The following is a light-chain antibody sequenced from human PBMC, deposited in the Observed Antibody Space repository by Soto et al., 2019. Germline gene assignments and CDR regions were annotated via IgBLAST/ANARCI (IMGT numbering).Light chain of an antibody. CDR3: ATWDSSLSAWV. V-gene: IGLV1-51*01. Sequence: QSVLTQPPSVSAAPGQKVTISCSGSSSNIGNNYVSWYKQLPGTAPTLLIYDNNKRPSGLPDRFSGSKSGTSATLGITGLQTGDEADYYCATWDSSLSAWVFGGGTKLTVL. J-gene: IGLJ3*02. CDR2: DNN. CDR1: SSNIGNNY.